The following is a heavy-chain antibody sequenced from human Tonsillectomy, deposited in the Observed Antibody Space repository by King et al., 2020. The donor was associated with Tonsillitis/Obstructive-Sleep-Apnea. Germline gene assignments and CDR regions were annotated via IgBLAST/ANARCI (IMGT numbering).Heavy chain of an antibody. CDR2: ISGGGSLV. CDR3: ARDHIWAFDI. CDR1: GFTFTTYS. J-gene: IGHJ3*02. D-gene: IGHD2-21*01. Sequence: VQLVESGGGLVQPGGSLRLSCAASGFTFTTYSMNWVRQAPGKGLEWISYISGGGSLVSYADSVKGRFTIARDNAKNSLYLQMNSLRDEDTAVYYCARDHIWAFDIWGLGTMVTVSS. V-gene: IGHV3-48*02.